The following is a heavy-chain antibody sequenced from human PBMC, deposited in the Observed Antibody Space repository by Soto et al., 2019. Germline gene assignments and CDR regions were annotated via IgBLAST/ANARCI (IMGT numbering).Heavy chain of an antibody. J-gene: IGHJ3*02. V-gene: IGHV4-59*01. Sequence: SETLSLTGTVSGGSISSYYWSWIRQPPGKGLEWIGYIYYSGSTNYNPSLKSRVTISVDTSKNQFSLKLSSVTAADTAVYYCARDRSPTDDAFDIWGQGTMVTVSS. D-gene: IGHD4-17*01. CDR1: GGSISSYY. CDR3: ARDRSPTDDAFDI. CDR2: IYYSGST.